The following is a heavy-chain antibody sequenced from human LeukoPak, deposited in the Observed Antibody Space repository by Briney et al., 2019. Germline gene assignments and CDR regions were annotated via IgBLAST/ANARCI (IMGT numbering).Heavy chain of an antibody. D-gene: IGHD3-3*01. CDR3: ARGYDFWSGYSYYYYYYMDV. CDR2: IYYSGST. Sequence: SETLSLTCTVSGVSISSYYWGWIRQPPGKGLEWIVYIYYSGSTNYKPSLRSGVTISVHTSKHQFSLKLSSVTAADTAVYYCARGYDFWSGYSYYYYYYMDVWGKGTTVTVSS. J-gene: IGHJ6*03. CDR1: GVSISSYY. V-gene: IGHV4-59*01.